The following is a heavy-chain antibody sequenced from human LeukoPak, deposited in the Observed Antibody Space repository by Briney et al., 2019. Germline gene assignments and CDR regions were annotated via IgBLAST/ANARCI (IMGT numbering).Heavy chain of an antibody. CDR3: ARWARADSDY. V-gene: IGHV3-33*01. Sequence: GGSLRLSCVASGFTFSGYGMHWVRQAPGKGLEWVAVIWYDGSGKYYADSVKGRFSISRDNSKNTLYLQMNSLRAEDTAVYYCARWARADSDYWGQGTLVTVSS. CDR1: GFTFSGYG. J-gene: IGHJ4*02. D-gene: IGHD3-10*01. CDR2: IWYDGSGK.